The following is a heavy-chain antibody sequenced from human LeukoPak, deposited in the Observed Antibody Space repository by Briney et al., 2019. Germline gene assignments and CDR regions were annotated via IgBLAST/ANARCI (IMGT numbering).Heavy chain of an antibody. V-gene: IGHV4-59*01. J-gene: IGHJ4*02. Sequence: SEILSLTCTVSGGSISSYYWSWIRQPPGKGLEWIGYIYYSGSTNYNPSLKSRVTISVDTSKNQFSLKLSSVTAADTAVYYCARGDRPPAAGFDYWGQGTLVTVSS. CDR2: IYYSGST. CDR1: GGSISSYY. CDR3: ARGDRPPAAGFDY. D-gene: IGHD6-6*01.